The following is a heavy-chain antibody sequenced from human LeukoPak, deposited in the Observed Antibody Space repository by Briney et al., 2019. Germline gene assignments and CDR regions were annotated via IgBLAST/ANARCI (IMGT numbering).Heavy chain of an antibody. J-gene: IGHJ4*02. Sequence: ASVKVSCKASGYTFTDYYIHWVRQAPGQGLEWMGWINPNSGGTNYAQKFQGRVTMTRDTSISTAYMELSRLTSDDTAVYYCARGRWVATGYYFDYWGQGTLVTVSS. V-gene: IGHV1-2*02. CDR2: INPNSGGT. D-gene: IGHD7-27*01. CDR3: ARGRWVATGYYFDY. CDR1: GYTFTDYY.